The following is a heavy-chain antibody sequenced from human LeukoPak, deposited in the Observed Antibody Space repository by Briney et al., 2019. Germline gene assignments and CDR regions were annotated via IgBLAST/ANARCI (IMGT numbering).Heavy chain of an antibody. CDR1: GFTFSSYG. CDR3: ARDYAGTNWFDP. V-gene: IGHV3-74*01. CDR2: INSDGSST. J-gene: IGHJ5*02. D-gene: IGHD1-26*01. Sequence: PGRSLRLSCAASGFTFSSYGMHWVRQAPGKGLVWVSRINSDGSSTSYADSVKGRFTISRDNAKNTLYLQMNSLRAEDTAVYYCARDYAGTNWFDPWGQGTLVTVSS.